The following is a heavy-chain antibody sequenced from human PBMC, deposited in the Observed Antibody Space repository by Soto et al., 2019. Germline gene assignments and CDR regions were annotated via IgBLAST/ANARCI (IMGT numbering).Heavy chain of an antibody. CDR1: GGSFSGYY. V-gene: IGHV4-34*01. Sequence: QVPLQQWGAGLLKPSATLSLTCAVYGGSFSGYYWSWIRQPPGKGLEWIGEINHSGSTNYNPSLKLRVIIAVDTSKNQFSLKLSSVTAADTAVYYCARAPVVVVPAAIPNRAFDIWGHGTMVTVSS. D-gene: IGHD2-2*02. CDR3: ARAPVVVVPAAIPNRAFDI. CDR2: INHSGST. J-gene: IGHJ3*02.